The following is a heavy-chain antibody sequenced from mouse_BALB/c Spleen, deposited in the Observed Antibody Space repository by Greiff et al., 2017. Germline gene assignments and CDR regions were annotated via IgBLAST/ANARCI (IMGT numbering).Heavy chain of an antibody. V-gene: IGHV14-3*02. CDR3: AREGGNYEDMDE. CDR2: IDPANGNT. D-gene: IGHD2-1*01. Sequence: VQLQQSGAELVKPGASVTLSCTASGFNIKDTSMHWVKQRPEQGLEWIGRIDPANGNTKYDPKFQGMATITADTSSNTAYLQLSSLTSEDTAVYYCAREGGNYEDMDEGGQGTTVTVAS. J-gene: IGHJ4*01. CDR1: GFNIKDTS.